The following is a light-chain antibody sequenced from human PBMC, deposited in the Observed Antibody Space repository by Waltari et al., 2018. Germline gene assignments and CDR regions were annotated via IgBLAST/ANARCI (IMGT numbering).Light chain of an antibody. Sequence: QSVLTQPPSASGTPGQRVTISCSGSNSNIGTNTVDWYQHLPGTAPTLLIYSNNERPSRVPDRFSGSTSGTSASLAISGLQSDDEADYYCAAWEDTVNGWVFGGGTKLTVL. V-gene: IGLV1-44*01. CDR2: SNN. CDR3: AAWEDTVNGWV. CDR1: NSNIGTNT. J-gene: IGLJ3*02.